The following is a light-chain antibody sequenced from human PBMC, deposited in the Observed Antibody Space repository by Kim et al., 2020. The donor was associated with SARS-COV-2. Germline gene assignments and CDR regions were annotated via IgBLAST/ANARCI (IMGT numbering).Light chain of an antibody. CDR3: QTWGTGGV. V-gene: IGLV4-69*01. Sequence: QPVLTQSPSASASLGASVKLTCTLSSGHSSYAIAWHQQQPEKGPRYLMKLNSDGSHTKGDGIPDRFSGSSSGAERYLTISNLQSEDEADYYCQTWGTGGVFGGGTQLSVL. J-gene: IGLJ3*02. CDR1: SGHSSYA. CDR2: LNSDGSH.